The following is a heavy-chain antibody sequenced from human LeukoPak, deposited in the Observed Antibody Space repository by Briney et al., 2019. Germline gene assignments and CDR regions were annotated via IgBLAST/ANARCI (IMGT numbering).Heavy chain of an antibody. CDR1: GFTFSSYE. CDR2: ISSSSSTI. V-gene: IGHV3-48*03. Sequence: GGSLRLSCAASGFTFSSYEMNWVRQAPGKGLEWVSYISSSSSTIKYADSVKGRFTISRDSAKNSLYLQMNSLRAEDTAVYYCAREGYSYGGLDAFDIWGQGTMVTVSS. D-gene: IGHD5-18*01. CDR3: AREGYSYGGLDAFDI. J-gene: IGHJ3*02.